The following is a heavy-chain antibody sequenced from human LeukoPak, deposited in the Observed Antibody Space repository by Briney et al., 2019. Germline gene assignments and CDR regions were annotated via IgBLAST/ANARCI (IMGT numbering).Heavy chain of an antibody. J-gene: IGHJ4*02. CDR1: GFTFSSYG. Sequence: GSLRLSCAASGFTFSSYGMHWVRQAPGKGLEWVAVISYDGSNKYYADSVKGRFTISRDNSKNTLYLQMNSLRAEDTAVYYCAKGSGGQTWIQLWLSLWGQGTLVTVSS. CDR2: ISYDGSNK. D-gene: IGHD5-18*01. V-gene: IGHV3-30*18. CDR3: AKGSGGQTWIQLWLSL.